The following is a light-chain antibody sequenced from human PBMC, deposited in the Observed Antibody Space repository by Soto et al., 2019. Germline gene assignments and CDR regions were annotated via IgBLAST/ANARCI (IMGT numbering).Light chain of an antibody. CDR2: GAS. CDR3: QQYHNWPPLT. J-gene: IGKJ4*01. Sequence: DIVMTQSPATLSVSPGERATLSCRASQSVSNYLAWYQQKPGQAPRLLNYGASTRATGIPARFSGGGSETDFTLTISSLQSEDFAVYYCQQYHNWPPLTFGGGTKVEIK. V-gene: IGKV3-15*01. CDR1: QSVSNY.